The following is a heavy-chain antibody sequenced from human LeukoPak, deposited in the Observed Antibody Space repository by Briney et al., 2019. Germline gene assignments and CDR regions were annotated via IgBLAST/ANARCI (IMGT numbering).Heavy chain of an antibody. Sequence: GRSLRLSCAATGFTFSHFGMHWVRQAPGKGLEWVAVIWYNGRNQYYRDSVKGRFTISRDNFQNTLHLQMNSLRVEDTAMYYCVREGTSGNGDGYNSYDYWGQGTLVTVSS. V-gene: IGHV3-33*01. J-gene: IGHJ4*02. CDR1: GFTFSHFG. CDR2: IWYNGRNQ. D-gene: IGHD5-24*01. CDR3: VREGTSGNGDGYNSYDY.